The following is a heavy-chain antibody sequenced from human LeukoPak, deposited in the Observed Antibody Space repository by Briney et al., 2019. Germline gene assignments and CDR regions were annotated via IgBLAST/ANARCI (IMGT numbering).Heavy chain of an antibody. Sequence: PGGSLRLSCAASGFTFSSYAMHWVRQAPGKGLEYVSAISSNGGSTYYANSVKGRFTISRDNSKNTLYLQMGSLRAEDMAVYYCARDTLDGEGDYYYYMDVWGKGTTVTVSS. CDR3: ARDTLDGEGDYYYYMDV. J-gene: IGHJ6*03. D-gene: IGHD3-10*01. CDR1: GFTFSSYA. V-gene: IGHV3-64*01. CDR2: ISSNGGST.